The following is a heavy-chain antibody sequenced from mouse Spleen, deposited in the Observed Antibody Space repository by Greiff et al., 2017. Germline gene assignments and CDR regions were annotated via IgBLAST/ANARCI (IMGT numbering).Heavy chain of an antibody. Sequence: EVHLVESGPGLVKPSQSLSLTCSVTGYSITSGYYWNWIRQFPGNKLEWMGYISYDGSNNYNPSLKNRISITRDTSKNQFFLKLNSVTTEDTATYYCASVDDYFDYWGQGTTLTVSS. V-gene: IGHV3-6*01. J-gene: IGHJ2*01. CDR3: ASVDDYFDY. CDR2: ISYDGSN. CDR1: GYSITSGYY.